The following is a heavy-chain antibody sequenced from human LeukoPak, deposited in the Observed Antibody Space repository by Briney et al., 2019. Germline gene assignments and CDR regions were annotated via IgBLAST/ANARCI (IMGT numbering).Heavy chain of an antibody. V-gene: IGHV3-23*01. CDR1: GFTFSSYA. CDR2: ISPSGDIT. Sequence: GGSLRLSCAASGFTFSSYAMHWVRQAPGKGLEWVSGISPSGDITYYADSVKGRFTISRDNSKNTLYLEVISLTAEDTAVYYCAKDDAWLRFGEWSQGTLVTVSS. D-gene: IGHD3-10*01. CDR3: AKDDAWLRFGE. J-gene: IGHJ4*02.